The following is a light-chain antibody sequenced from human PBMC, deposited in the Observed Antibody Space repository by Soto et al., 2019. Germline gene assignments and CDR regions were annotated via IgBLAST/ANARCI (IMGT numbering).Light chain of an antibody. CDR2: DAS. CDR1: QSVSSF. J-gene: IGKJ4*01. V-gene: IGKV3-11*01. Sequence: EIVLTQSPATLALSPGERATLSCRASQSVSSFLAWYQQKPGQAPRLLIYDASKRATGISARFSGSGSGTDFTLTISSLELEDFAVYYCQQRSSWPLTFGGGTKVEIK. CDR3: QQRSSWPLT.